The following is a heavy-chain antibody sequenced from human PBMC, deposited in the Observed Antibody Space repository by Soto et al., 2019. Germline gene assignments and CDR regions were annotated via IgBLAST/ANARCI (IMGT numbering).Heavy chain of an antibody. Sequence: SETLSLTWTVSDGSISSGEYYRSWIRQPPGEGLEWIGNIYYSGTTYNNPSPKSRVTISVDTSNNQFSLKLSSVTAADTAVYYCARDVGFCTTVVCPVYYYYGMDVWGQGTTVTVSS. CDR2: IYYSGTT. J-gene: IGHJ6*02. D-gene: IGHD2-8*01. CDR1: DGSISSGEYY. CDR3: ARDVGFCTTVVCPVYYYYGMDV. V-gene: IGHV4-30-4*08.